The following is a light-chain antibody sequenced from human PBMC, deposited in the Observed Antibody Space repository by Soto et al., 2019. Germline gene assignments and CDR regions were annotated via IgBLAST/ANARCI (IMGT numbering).Light chain of an antibody. CDR2: EVS. Sequence: QSVLTQPPSASGSLGQSVTISCIGSSSDVGAFDSVSWYQQHPHKAPQIIIYEVSKRPSGVPDRFSGSKSGNTASLTVSGLQADDEADYFCSSYAGHNKYVFGTGTQLTVL. V-gene: IGLV2-8*01. CDR1: SSDVGAFDS. CDR3: SSYAGHNKYV. J-gene: IGLJ1*01.